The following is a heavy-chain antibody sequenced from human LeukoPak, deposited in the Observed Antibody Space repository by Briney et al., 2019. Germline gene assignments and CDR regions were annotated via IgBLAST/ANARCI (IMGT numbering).Heavy chain of an antibody. D-gene: IGHD1-26*01. Sequence: GGSLRLSCAASGFTFSSYAMHWVRQAPGKGLEWVAVISYDGSNKYYADSVKGRFTISRDNAKNSLYLQMNSLRAEDTAVYYCASVSIVGAIGEGTFDYWGQGTLVTVSS. CDR1: GFTFSSYA. CDR2: ISYDGSNK. CDR3: ASVSIVGAIGEGTFDY. V-gene: IGHV3-30-3*01. J-gene: IGHJ4*02.